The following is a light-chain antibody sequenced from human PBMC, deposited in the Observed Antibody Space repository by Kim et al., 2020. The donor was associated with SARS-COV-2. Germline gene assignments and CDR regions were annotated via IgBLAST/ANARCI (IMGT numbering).Light chain of an antibody. CDR3: QSADSSGTYVV. J-gene: IGLJ2*01. CDR2: KDS. CDR1: ALPKQY. Sequence: PGQTARITCSGDALPKQYAYWYQQKPGQAPVLVIYKDSERPSGIPERFSGSSSGTTVTLTISGVQAEDEADYYCQSADSSGTYVVFGGGTQLTV. V-gene: IGLV3-25*03.